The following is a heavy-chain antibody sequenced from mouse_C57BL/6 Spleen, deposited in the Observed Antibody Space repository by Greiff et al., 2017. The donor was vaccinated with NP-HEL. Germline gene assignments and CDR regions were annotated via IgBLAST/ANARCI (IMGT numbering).Heavy chain of an antibody. CDR2: IWSGGST. D-gene: IGHD2-3*01. CDR3: ARPYDGYPWFAY. V-gene: IGHV2-2*01. CDR1: GFSLTSYG. Sequence: VQLQQSGPGLAQPSQSLSITCTVSGFSLTSYGVHWVRQSPGKGLEWLGVIWSGGSTDYNAAFISRLSISKDNSKCQVFFKMNSLQADDTAIYYCARPYDGYPWFAYWGQGTLVTVSA. J-gene: IGHJ3*01.